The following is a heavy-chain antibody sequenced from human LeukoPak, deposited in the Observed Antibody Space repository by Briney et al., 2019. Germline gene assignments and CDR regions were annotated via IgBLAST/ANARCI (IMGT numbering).Heavy chain of an antibody. D-gene: IGHD2-2*01. CDR3: ASSPHRSVRAAIRVYYYYLDV. CDR1: GGTFSSYA. Sequence: ASVKVSCKASGGTFSSYAISWVRQAPGQGLEWMGGIIPIFGAANYAQKFQGRVTITTDESTSTAYMELSSPRSEDTAVYYCASSPHRSVRAAIRVYYYYLDVWGKGTTVTVSS. CDR2: IIPIFGAA. V-gene: IGHV1-69*05. J-gene: IGHJ6*03.